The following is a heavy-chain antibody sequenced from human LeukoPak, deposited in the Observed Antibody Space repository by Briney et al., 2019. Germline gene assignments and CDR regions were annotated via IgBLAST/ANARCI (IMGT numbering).Heavy chain of an antibody. CDR1: GFTFSIYA. V-gene: IGHV3-23*01. CDR2: ISGSGGTA. CDR3: SKKGRANNEGKPD. D-gene: IGHD1/OR15-1a*01. J-gene: IGHJ4*02. Sequence: PGGSLRLSCAASGFTFSIYAMSWVRQAPGKGLEWVSAISGSGGTAYYADSVKGRFTISRDNSKNTLYLQMNSLRAEDTAVYYCSKKGRANNEGKPDGAQGPLAPVS.